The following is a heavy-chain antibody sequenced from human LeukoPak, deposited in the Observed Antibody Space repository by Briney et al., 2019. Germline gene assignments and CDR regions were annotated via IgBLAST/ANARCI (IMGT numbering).Heavy chain of an antibody. D-gene: IGHD3-22*01. CDR3: ARVVEDYYDSSGFYYFDY. Sequence: SQTLSLTCTVSGGSISSGSYYWSWIRQTAGKGLEWIGRIYTSGSTNYNPSLKSRVTISVDTSKNQFSLKLSSVTAADTAVYYCARVVEDYYDSSGFYYFDYWGQGTLVTVSS. CDR2: IYTSGST. V-gene: IGHV4-61*02. J-gene: IGHJ4*02. CDR1: GGSISSGSYY.